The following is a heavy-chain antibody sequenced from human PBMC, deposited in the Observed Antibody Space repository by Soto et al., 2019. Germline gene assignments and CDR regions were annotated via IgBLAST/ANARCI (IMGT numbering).Heavy chain of an antibody. D-gene: IGHD3-3*01. J-gene: IGHJ5*02. CDR2: INSDGSST. CDR1: GFTFSSYW. V-gene: IGHV3-74*01. CDR3: ASVYDFWSGRTLPPWFDP. Sequence: GGSLRLSCAASGFTFSSYWMHWVRQAPGKGLVWVSRINSDGSSTSYADSVKGRFTISRDNAKNTLYLQMNSLRAEDTAVYYCASVYDFWSGRTLPPWFDPWGQGTLVTVSS.